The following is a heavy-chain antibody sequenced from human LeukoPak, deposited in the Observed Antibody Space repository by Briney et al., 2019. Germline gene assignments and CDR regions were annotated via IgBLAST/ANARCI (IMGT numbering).Heavy chain of an antibody. J-gene: IGHJ4*02. D-gene: IGHD6-19*01. Sequence: GESLKISCRGSGYTFTNYWIGWVRQMPGKGLEWMGTIYPGDSDTRYSPSFQGQVTFSVDKSISTAYLQWSSLKASDTAMYYCARHGDSSGWADFDYWGQGTLVTVSS. V-gene: IGHV5-51*01. CDR2: IYPGDSDT. CDR3: ARHGDSSGWADFDY. CDR1: GYTFTNYW.